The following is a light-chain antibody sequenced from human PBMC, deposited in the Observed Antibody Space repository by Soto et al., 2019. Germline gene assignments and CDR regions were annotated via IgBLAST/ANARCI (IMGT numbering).Light chain of an antibody. CDR1: QSVSSSY. J-gene: IGKJ5*01. Sequence: EIVLTQSPGTVSLSPGERATLSCRASQSVSSSYLAWYQQKPGQAPRLLIYDASSRATGIPDRFSGSGSGTDFTLTISRLEPEDFAVYYCQQYGSSPPITFGQGTRLEIK. CDR3: QQYGSSPPIT. CDR2: DAS. V-gene: IGKV3-20*01.